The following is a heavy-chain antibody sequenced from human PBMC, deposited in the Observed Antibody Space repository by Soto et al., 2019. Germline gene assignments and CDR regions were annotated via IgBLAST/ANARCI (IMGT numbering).Heavy chain of an antibody. V-gene: IGHV1-3*01. J-gene: IGHJ6*02. CDR3: ARFGWYYYYYYGMDV. CDR1: GYTFTSYA. D-gene: IGHD6-19*01. CDR2: INAGNGNT. Sequence: QVQLVQSGAEVKKPGASVKVSCKASGYTFTSYAMHWVRQAPGQRLEWMGWINAGNGNTKYSQKSQGRVTITRDTSASTAYMELSSLRSEDTAVYYCARFGWYYYYYYGMDVWGQGTTVTVSS.